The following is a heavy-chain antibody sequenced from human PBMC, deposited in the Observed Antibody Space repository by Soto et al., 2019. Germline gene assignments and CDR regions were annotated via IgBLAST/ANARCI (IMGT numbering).Heavy chain of an antibody. J-gene: IGHJ4*02. CDR3: ARVDFGGNSYYFDY. CDR1: VFAFIDYG. D-gene: IGHD1-7*01. V-gene: IGHV3-33*01. Sequence: TGGSLRLSCVSSVFAFIDYGIHWVRQAPDKGLEWVAVVWFDGSIQYYGDSVKGRFTISRDNSNNTVDLQMNNLRAEDTAVYYCARVDFGGNSYYFDYWGQGTPVTVSS. CDR2: VWFDGSIQ.